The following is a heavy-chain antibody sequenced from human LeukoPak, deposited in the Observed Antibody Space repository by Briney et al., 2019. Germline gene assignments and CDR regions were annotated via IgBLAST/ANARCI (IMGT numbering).Heavy chain of an antibody. CDR1: GFTVSSNY. J-gene: IGHJ4*02. CDR3: ASAFWSGFRFDY. Sequence: GGSLRLSCAASGFTVSSNYMSWVRQAPGKGLEWVSVIYAGGSTYYADSVKGRFTFSRDNSKNTLYLQMNSLRAEDTAVYYCASAFWSGFRFDYWGQGTLVTVSS. CDR2: IYAGGST. D-gene: IGHD3-3*01. V-gene: IGHV3-53*01.